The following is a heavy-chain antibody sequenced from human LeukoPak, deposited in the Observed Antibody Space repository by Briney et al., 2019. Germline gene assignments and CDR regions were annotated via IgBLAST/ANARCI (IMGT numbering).Heavy chain of an antibody. V-gene: IGHV3-23*01. Sequence: PGESLRLSCAASGFTFSSYAMSWVRQAPGKGLEWVSAISGSGGSTYYADSVKGRFTISRDNSKNTLYLQMNSLRAEDTAVYYCAKDFHDSFISPIDAFDIWGQGTMVTVSS. CDR2: ISGSGGST. D-gene: IGHD1-1*01. J-gene: IGHJ3*02. CDR3: AKDFHDSFISPIDAFDI. CDR1: GFTFSSYA.